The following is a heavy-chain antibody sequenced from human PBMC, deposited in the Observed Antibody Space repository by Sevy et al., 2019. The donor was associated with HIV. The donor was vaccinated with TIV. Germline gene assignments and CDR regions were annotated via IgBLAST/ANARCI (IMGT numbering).Heavy chain of an antibody. J-gene: IGHJ4*02. CDR1: GFTFSSYW. Sequence: ETLSLTCAASGFTFSSYWMTWVRQAPGKGLEWVANIKQDMSEKYYADSVKGRFTISRDNARNSLYLQMESLRAEDTAVYYCARAQQVTMLVVIGGLYFDFWGQGTLVTVSS. V-gene: IGHV3-7*01. CDR3: ARAQQVTMLVVIGGLYFDF. D-gene: IGHD3-22*01. CDR2: IKQDMSEK.